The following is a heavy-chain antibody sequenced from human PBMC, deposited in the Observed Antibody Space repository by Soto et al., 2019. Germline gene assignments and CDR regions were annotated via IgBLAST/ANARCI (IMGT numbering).Heavy chain of an antibody. Sequence: QVQLVESGGGVVQPGRSLRLSCAASGFTFSSYGMHWVRQAPGKGLEWVAVISYDGSNKYYADSVKGRFTISRDNSKNALYLQMNSLSAEDTAVYYCAKLPGTTNAFGIWGQGTMVTVSS. D-gene: IGHD1-1*01. V-gene: IGHV3-30*18. J-gene: IGHJ3*02. CDR1: GFTFSSYG. CDR3: AKLPGTTNAFGI. CDR2: ISYDGSNK.